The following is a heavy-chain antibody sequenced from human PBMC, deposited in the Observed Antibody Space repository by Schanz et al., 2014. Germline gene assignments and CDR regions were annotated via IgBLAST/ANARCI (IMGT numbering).Heavy chain of an antibody. J-gene: IGHJ6*01. CDR3: ARDGDCSRTISYDLGQHDHRMDV. CDR2: IIPGFAPA. Sequence: VKKPGSSVKVSCKASGGTFSSYAIIWVRHAPGQWLQWLGGIIPGFAPADYAQEFQGRVPITADESKTTADMELSSLRSEDTVMYDCARDGDCSRTISYDLGQHDHRMDVWGPGTTV. CDR1: GGTFSSYA. D-gene: IGHD2-2*01. V-gene: IGHV1-69*01.